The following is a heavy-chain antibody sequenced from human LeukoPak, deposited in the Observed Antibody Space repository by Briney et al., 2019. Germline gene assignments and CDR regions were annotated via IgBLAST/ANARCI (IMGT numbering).Heavy chain of an antibody. D-gene: IGHD4-17*01. V-gene: IGHV3-64D*06. CDR1: GFTFSTYA. J-gene: IGHJ4*02. CDR2: ISSKGGST. CDR3: VNSRMTTVTAFDY. Sequence: PGGCLRLSCSASGFTFSTYAMHWVRQAPGKGLEYVSAISSKGGSTYYADSVKGRFTISRDNSKNTLYLQMSSLRAEDTAVYYCVNSRMTTVTAFDYWGEGTGDSLSS.